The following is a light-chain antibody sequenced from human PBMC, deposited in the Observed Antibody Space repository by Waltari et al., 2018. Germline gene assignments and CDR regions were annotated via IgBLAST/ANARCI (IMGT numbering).Light chain of an antibody. V-gene: IGKV1-8*01. CDR1: QGISSY. J-gene: IGKJ4*01. CDR2: AAS. Sequence: AIRITQSPSSLSASTGDRVTITCRASQGISSYLAWYQQKPGKAPKLLIYAASTLQCGVPSRFSGSGSGTDFTLTISCLQSEDFATYYCQQYYSYPRAFGGGTKVEIK. CDR3: QQYYSYPRA.